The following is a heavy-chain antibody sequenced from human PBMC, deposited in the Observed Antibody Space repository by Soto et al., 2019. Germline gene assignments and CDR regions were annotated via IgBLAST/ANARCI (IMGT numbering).Heavy chain of an antibody. Sequence: GSLRLSCAASGFTVSSYGMHWVRQAPGKGLEWVAVISYDGSNKYYADSVKGRFTISRDNSKNTLYLQMNSLRAEDTAVYYCAKEMTFGSLYSGMDEWGQEITLTVS. D-gene: IGHD2-8*01. CDR2: ISYDGSNK. CDR1: GFTVSSYG. V-gene: IGHV3-30*18. CDR3: AKEMTFGSLYSGMDE. J-gene: IGHJ6*02.